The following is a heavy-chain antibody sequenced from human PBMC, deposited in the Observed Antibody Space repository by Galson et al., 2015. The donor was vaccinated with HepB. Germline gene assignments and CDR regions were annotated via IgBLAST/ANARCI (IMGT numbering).Heavy chain of an antibody. CDR1: GDSVSSNSAA. J-gene: IGHJ6*02. D-gene: IGHD3-9*01. CDR3: ARTSPLRDILTGYPYGMDV. Sequence: CAISGDSVSSNSAAWNWIRQSPSRGLEWLGRTYYRSEWYNDYAVSVKSRITINPDTSKNQFSLQLNSVTPEDTAVYYCARTSPLRDILTGYPYGMDVWGQGTTVTVSS. CDR2: TYYRSEWYN. V-gene: IGHV6-1*01.